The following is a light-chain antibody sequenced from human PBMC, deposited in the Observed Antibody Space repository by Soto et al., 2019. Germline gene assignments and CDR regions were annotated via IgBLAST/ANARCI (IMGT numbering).Light chain of an antibody. V-gene: IGKV1-9*01. CDR2: AAS. CDR3: QQLRMYPST. Sequence: IQLNQSPSSLSASVGDRVTITCRASQDIAIYLAWYQQKPGEAPKLLIYAASTLYGGAPSRFSGSGSGTDFALTITRLQAEDFATYYCQQLRMYPSTFGGGTKVEIK. J-gene: IGKJ4*01. CDR1: QDIAIY.